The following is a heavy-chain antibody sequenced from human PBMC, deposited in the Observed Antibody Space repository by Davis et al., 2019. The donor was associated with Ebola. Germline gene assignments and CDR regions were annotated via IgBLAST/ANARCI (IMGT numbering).Heavy chain of an antibody. J-gene: IGHJ6*02. D-gene: IGHD5-18*01. V-gene: IGHV1-69*06. CDR3: ARPNDGTAMVYGMDV. CDR2: IIPIFGTA. CDR1: GGTFSSYV. Sequence: AASVKVSCKASGGTFSSYVINWVRQAPGQGLEWMGGIIPIFGTARYAQKFQGRVTISEDKSTSKGYMELSSLRSEDTAVYYCARPNDGTAMVYGMDVWGQETTVTVSS.